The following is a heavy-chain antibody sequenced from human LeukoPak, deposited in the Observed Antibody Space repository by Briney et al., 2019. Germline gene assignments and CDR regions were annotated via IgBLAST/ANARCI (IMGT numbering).Heavy chain of an antibody. Sequence: SETLSLTCTVSGGSNSRSSYYWAWIRQPPGKGLEWFGSIYYSESTYYNPSLKSRVTISVDKSKNQFSLKLSSVTAADTAVYYCARLPAVAGYYYYYYMDVWGKGTTVTVSS. CDR2: IYYSEST. CDR1: GGSNSRSSYY. D-gene: IGHD6-19*01. J-gene: IGHJ6*03. V-gene: IGHV4-39*01. CDR3: ARLPAVAGYYYYYYMDV.